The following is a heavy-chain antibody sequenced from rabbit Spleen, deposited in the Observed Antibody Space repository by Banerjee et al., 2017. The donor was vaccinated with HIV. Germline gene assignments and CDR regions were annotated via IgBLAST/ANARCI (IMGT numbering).Heavy chain of an antibody. J-gene: IGHJ6*01. CDR2: IGPSGST. V-gene: IGHV1S40*01. CDR1: GFSFSSSYY. Sequence: QSLEESGGDLVKPGASLTLTCTASGFSFSSSYYMCWVRQAPGKGLEWIAYIGPSGSTYYASWAKGRFTISKPSSTTVTLQVTSLTAADTATYFCARDSGTSFSSYGMDLWGPGTLVTVS. D-gene: IGHD8-1*01. CDR3: ARDSGTSFSSYGMDL.